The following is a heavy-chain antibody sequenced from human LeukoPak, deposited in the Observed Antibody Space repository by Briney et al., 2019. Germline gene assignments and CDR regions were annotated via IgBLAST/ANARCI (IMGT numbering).Heavy chain of an antibody. CDR2: ISGSGGST. CDR3: ARVPPGFSDWYATYIDY. J-gene: IGHJ4*02. Sequence: PGGSLRLSCAASGFTFSSYAMSWVRQAPGKGLEWVSAISGSGGSTYYADSVKGRFTISRDNSKNTLYLQINSLRAEDTAVYYCARVPPGFSDWYATYIDYWGQGTLVTVSS. V-gene: IGHV3-23*01. CDR1: GFTFSSYA. D-gene: IGHD6-19*01.